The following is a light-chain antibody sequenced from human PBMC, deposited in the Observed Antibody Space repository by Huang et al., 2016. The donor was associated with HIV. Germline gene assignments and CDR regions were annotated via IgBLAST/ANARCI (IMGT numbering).Light chain of an antibody. CDR2: DAS. J-gene: IGKJ4*01. Sequence: IQLTQSPSSLSASVGDRVTITGRASQGISTYLAWYQLKPGKVPRLLIDDASTLQSGVPSRFSGRGSGTDFTLTINSLQPEDFATYYCQQLYSYPLTFGGGTKLEI. CDR3: QQLYSYPLT. V-gene: IGKV1-9*01. CDR1: QGISTY.